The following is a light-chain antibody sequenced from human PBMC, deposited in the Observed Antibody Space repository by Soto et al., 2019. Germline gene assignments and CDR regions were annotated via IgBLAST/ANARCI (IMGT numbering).Light chain of an antibody. J-gene: IGLJ1*01. V-gene: IGLV2-23*02. CDR1: SSDVGNYNL. Sequence: QSALTQPASVSGSPGQSITISCTGTSSDVGNYNLVSWYQQHPGKAPKLMIYDVSKRPSGVSNRFSGSKSGNTASLTISGFQADDEADYYCCSYAGDSYVFGTGTKLTVL. CDR3: CSYAGDSYV. CDR2: DVS.